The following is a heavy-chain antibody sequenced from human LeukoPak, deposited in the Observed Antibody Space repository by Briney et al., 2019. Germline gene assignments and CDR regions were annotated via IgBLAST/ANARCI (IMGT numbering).Heavy chain of an antibody. CDR2: IYHSGST. J-gene: IGHJ4*02. D-gene: IGHD5-24*01. V-gene: IGHV4-38-2*02. Sequence: SETLSLTCTVSGYSISSGYYWGWIRQPPGKGLEWIGSIYHSGSTYYNPSLKSRVTISVDTSKNQFSLKLSSVTAADTAVYYCARVGDDGYNYAGFDYWGQGTLVTVSS. CDR1: GYSISSGYY. CDR3: ARVGDDGYNYAGFDY.